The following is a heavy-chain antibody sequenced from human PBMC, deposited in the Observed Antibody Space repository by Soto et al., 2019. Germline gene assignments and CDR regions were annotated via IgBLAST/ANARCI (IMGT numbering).Heavy chain of an antibody. J-gene: IGHJ5*02. CDR1: GFTFDDYG. D-gene: IGHD1-1*01. CDR3: AKVSTTHTFGPLDP. V-gene: IGHV3-9*01. CDR2: ISWNSGSI. Sequence: EVQLVESGGGLVQPGRSVRLSCAASGFTFDDYGVHWVRQAPGKGLEWVSGISWNSGSIGYADSVKGRFIISRDNAKNSLYLQMNNLRPEDTAFYFCAKVSTTHTFGPLDPWGQGTLVTVSS.